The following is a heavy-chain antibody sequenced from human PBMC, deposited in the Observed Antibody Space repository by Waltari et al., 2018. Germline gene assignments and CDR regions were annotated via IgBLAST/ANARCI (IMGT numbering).Heavy chain of an antibody. J-gene: IGHJ4*02. CDR3: ARYTSGHEDY. CDR2: INPNTGGT. CDR1: RYTFTGYY. Sequence: QVQLVQSGAEVKKPGAAVKVSCKASRYTFTGYYMHWVRQAPGQGLEWMGWINPNTGGTNYAQKFQGRVSMTWDTSISTAYMELSRLRSDDTAVYYCARYTSGHEDYWGQGTLVTVSS. V-gene: IGHV1-2*02. D-gene: IGHD6-19*01.